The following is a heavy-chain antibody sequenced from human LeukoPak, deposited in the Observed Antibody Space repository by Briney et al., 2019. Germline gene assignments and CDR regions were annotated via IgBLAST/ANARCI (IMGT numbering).Heavy chain of an antibody. CDR1: GFIFSSYA. CDR2: ISNNGGST. V-gene: IGHV3-64*04. D-gene: IGHD7-27*01. J-gene: IGHJ3*02. Sequence: PGGSLRLSCSVSGFIFSSYAMHWVRQGPGKGLEYVSSISNNGGSTYYADSVKGRFTISRDNAKNSLYLQMTSLRAEDTAVYYCARGTNWGGDDAFDIWGQGTMVTVSS. CDR3: ARGTNWGGDDAFDI.